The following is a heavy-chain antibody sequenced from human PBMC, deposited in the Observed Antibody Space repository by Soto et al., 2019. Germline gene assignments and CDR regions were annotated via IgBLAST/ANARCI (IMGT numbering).Heavy chain of an antibody. V-gene: IGHV3-30-3*01. CDR2: ISYDGSNK. J-gene: IGHJ4*02. Sequence: PGGSLRLSCAASGFTFSSYAMHWVRQAPGKGLEWVAVISYDGSNKYYADSVKGRFTISRDNSKNTLYLQMNSLRAEDTAVYYCSFTQLRIAYWGQGTLVTVSS. D-gene: IGHD1-1*01. CDR3: SFTQLRIAY. CDR1: GFTFSSYA.